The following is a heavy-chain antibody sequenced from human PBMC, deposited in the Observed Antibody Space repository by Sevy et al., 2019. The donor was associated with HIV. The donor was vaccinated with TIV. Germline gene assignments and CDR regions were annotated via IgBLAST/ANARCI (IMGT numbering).Heavy chain of an antibody. CDR2: ISSDGSDR. CDR3: ANSWGRYDSSTWIYYYYEMDV. V-gene: IGHV3-30*18. J-gene: IGHJ6*02. CDR1: GFIFSNYG. Sequence: GGSLRLSCAASGFIFSNYGMHWVRQAPGKGLEWVAVISSDGSDRDYADSVKGRFTISRDNSKDTLDLQMNSLRAEDTAVYYCANSWGRYDSSTWIYYYYEMDVWGQGTMVTVSS. D-gene: IGHD6-13*01.